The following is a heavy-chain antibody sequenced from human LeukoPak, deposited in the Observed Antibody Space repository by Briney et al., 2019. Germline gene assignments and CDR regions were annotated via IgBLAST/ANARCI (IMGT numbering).Heavy chain of an antibody. J-gene: IGHJ4*02. CDR1: GGSFSGYY. V-gene: IGHV4-34*01. CDR2: INHSGST. CDR3: ARVQRGIAAAIDY. D-gene: IGHD6-13*01. Sequence: PSETLSLTCAVYGGSFSGYYWSWIRQPPGKGLEWIGEINHSGSTNYNPSLKSRVTISVDTSKNQFSLKLGSVTAADTAVYYCARVQRGIAAAIDYWGQGTLVTVSS.